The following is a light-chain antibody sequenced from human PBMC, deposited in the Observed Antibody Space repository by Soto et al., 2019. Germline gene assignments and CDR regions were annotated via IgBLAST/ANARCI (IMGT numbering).Light chain of an antibody. J-gene: IGKJ1*01. Sequence: EIVLTQSPGTLSLSPGERATLSCRASQSVSISYLAWYQQKPGQAPMLLIYGASSRATGIPDRFSGSESGTDFTLTISRLEPEDFGVYYCQQYGSSPWTFGQGTKVDIK. CDR3: QQYGSSPWT. V-gene: IGKV3-20*01. CDR1: QSVSISY. CDR2: GAS.